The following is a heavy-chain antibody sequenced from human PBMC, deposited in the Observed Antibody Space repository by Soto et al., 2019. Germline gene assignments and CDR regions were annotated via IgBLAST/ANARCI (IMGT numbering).Heavy chain of an antibody. CDR1: GGPFSGYY. Sequence: PSETLSLTCAVYGGPFSGYYWSWIRQPPGKGLEWIGEINHSGSTNFNPSLKSRVTISVDTSKNQFSLKLSSVTAADTAVYYCAARIVLVPAATTYWFDPWGQGTLVTVSS. D-gene: IGHD2-2*01. V-gene: IGHV4-34*01. J-gene: IGHJ5*02. CDR2: INHSGST. CDR3: AARIVLVPAATTYWFDP.